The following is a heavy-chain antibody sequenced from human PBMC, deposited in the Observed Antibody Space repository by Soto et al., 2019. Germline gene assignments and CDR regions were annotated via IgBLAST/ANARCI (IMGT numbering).Heavy chain of an antibody. J-gene: IGHJ5*02. CDR2: IYYSGST. D-gene: IGHD3-9*01. V-gene: IGHV4-39*01. CDR1: GCSISSSSYY. Sequence: SETLSLTCTVSGCSISSSSYYWGWIRQPPGKGLEWIGSIYYSGSTYYNPSLKSRVTISVDTSKNQFSLKLSSVTAADTAVYYCARRLETYDILTGYYNRWFDPWGQGTLVTVSS. CDR3: ARRLETYDILTGYYNRWFDP.